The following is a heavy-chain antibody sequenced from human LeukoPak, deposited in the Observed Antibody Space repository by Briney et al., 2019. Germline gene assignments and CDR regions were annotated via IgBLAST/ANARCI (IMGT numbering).Heavy chain of an antibody. Sequence: SETLSLTCTVSGGSISSSSYYWGWIRQPPGKGLEWIGTIYYSGGTSYYPSLKSRVTISVDTSKNQFPLKLSSVTAADTAVYYCATQAAGGPLDHWGQGTLVTVSS. V-gene: IGHV4-39*01. CDR1: GGSISSSSYY. CDR2: IYYSGGT. D-gene: IGHD2-15*01. J-gene: IGHJ4*02. CDR3: ATQAAGGPLDH.